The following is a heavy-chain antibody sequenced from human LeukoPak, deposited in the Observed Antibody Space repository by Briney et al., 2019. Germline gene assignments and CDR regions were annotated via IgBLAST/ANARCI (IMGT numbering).Heavy chain of an antibody. CDR1: GGSFSGSY. D-gene: IGHD2-2*01. Sequence: KPSETLSLTCAVYGGSFSGSYWSWIRQPPGKGLEWIGEINHSGNTNYNPSLKSRVTISLDTSKNQFSLKLRSVTAADTAVYYCARGRTGYQLLPTKKNYSYYYMDVWGTRTTVTVSS. V-gene: IGHV4-34*01. CDR2: INHSGNT. J-gene: IGHJ6*03. CDR3: ARGRTGYQLLPTKKNYSYYYMDV.